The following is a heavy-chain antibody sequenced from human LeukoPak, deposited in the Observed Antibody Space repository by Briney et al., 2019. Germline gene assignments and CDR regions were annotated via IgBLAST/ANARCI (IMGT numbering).Heavy chain of an antibody. CDR3: ARGRYSSGYYYFDY. CDR2: ISHSGST. Sequence: SETLFLTCSVSGNSISSGYYWGWIRQPPGKGLKWIGSISHSGSTYYNPSLKSRVTISVDTSKNQFSLKLSSVTAADTAVYYCARGRYSSGYYYFDYWGQGTLVTVSS. V-gene: IGHV4-38-2*01. D-gene: IGHD3-22*01. J-gene: IGHJ4*02. CDR1: GNSISSGYY.